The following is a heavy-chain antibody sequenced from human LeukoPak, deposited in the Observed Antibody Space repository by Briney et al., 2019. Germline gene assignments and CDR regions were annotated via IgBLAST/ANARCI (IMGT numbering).Heavy chain of an antibody. J-gene: IGHJ4*02. CDR3: ARGDDSSGYYDFDY. CDR2: IYHSGST. V-gene: IGHV4-38-2*02. D-gene: IGHD3-22*01. CDR1: GYSISSGYY. Sequence: SETLSLTCTVSGYSISSGYYWGWIRQPPGMGLEWIGSIYHSGSTYYNPSLKSRVTISVDTSKNQFSLKLSSVTAADTAVYYCARGDDSSGYYDFDYWGQGALVTVSS.